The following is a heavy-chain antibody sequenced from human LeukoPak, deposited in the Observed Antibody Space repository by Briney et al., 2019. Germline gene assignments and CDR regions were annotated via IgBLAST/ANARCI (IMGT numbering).Heavy chain of an antibody. CDR1: GGSISSSSYY. CDR3: ARHSSGWYFDY. Sequence: SETLSLTCTVSGGSISSSSYYWGWIRQPPGKGLEWIGSIYYSGITYYNPSLKSRVTISVDTSKNQFSLKLSSVTAADTAVYYCARHSSGWYFDYWGQGTLVTVSS. CDR2: IYYSGIT. D-gene: IGHD6-19*01. J-gene: IGHJ4*02. V-gene: IGHV4-39*01.